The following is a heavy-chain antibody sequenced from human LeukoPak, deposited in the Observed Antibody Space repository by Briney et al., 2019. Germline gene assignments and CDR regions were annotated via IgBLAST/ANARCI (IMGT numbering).Heavy chain of an antibody. CDR2: IYYSGST. J-gene: IGHJ4*02. CDR3: ARGGYSYGYGDY. Sequence: SETLSLTCTVSGGSISSYYGSWIRQPPGKGLEWIGYIYYSGSTNYNPSLKSRVTISVDTSKNQFSLKLSSVTAADTAVYYCARGGYSYGYGDYWGQGTLVTVSS. V-gene: IGHV4-59*01. D-gene: IGHD5-18*01. CDR1: GGSISSYY.